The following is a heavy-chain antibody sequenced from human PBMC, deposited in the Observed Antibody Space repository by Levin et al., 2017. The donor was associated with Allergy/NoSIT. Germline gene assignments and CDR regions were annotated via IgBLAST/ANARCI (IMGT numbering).Heavy chain of an antibody. V-gene: IGHV4-34*01. CDR3: ARGCPTFGVAKVTRKYYMDV. Sequence: KSGGSLRLSCAVYGGSFSDYYWSWIRQSPGKGLEWIGEINHRGNTNYNPSLKSRVTMSVDTSKNQFSLKLSSVTAADTAVYYCARGCPTFGVAKVTRKYYMDVWGKGTTVTVSS. D-gene: IGHD3-3*01. CDR1: GGSFSDYY. CDR2: INHRGNT. J-gene: IGHJ6*03.